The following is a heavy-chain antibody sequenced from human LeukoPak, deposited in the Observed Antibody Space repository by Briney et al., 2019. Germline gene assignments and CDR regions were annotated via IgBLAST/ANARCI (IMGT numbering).Heavy chain of an antibody. CDR1: GVSISNYF. D-gene: IGHD2-21*01. Sequence: SATLSLTCNVFGVSISNYFWSWLRQPAGKGREWIGRFYASGTTYYNPSLRSRVTLSMDTSKNHFSLKLTSVTAADTAVYYCARTHCGGGSCDTFDPWGQGTLVTVSS. V-gene: IGHV4-4*07. CDR3: ARTHCGGGSCDTFDP. CDR2: FYASGTT. J-gene: IGHJ5*02.